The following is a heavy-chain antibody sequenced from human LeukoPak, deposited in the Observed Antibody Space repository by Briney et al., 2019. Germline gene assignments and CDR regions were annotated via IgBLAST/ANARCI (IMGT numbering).Heavy chain of an antibody. Sequence: GGSLRLSCAASGFTFDDYAMHWVRQAPGKGLEWVSLISGDGGGTYYADSVKGRFTISRDNSKNSLYLQMNSLRTEDTALYYCAKDSRYSYYYDSSGLPAAWGQGTLVTVSS. CDR1: GFTFDDYA. CDR2: ISGDGGGT. J-gene: IGHJ5*02. CDR3: AKDSRYSYYYDSSGLPAA. V-gene: IGHV3-43*02. D-gene: IGHD3-22*01.